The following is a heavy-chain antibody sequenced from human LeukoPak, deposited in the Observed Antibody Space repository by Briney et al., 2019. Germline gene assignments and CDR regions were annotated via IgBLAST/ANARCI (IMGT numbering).Heavy chain of an antibody. CDR1: GGSTGSSSYY. D-gene: IGHD3-3*01. J-gene: IGHJ4*02. CDR2: IYFDGNT. Sequence: SETLSLTCTVSGGSTGSSSYYSGWIRQAPGKGLEWIGTIYFDGNTSYNPSLKSRVTLSVDMSKSQFSLRLASVTAADTAIYYCAAENGNFWIGYHYFEDWGQGSLVSVSS. CDR3: AAENGNFWIGYHYFED. V-gene: IGHV4-39*01.